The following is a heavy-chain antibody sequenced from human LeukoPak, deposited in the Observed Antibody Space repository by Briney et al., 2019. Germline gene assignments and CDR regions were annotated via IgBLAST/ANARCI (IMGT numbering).Heavy chain of an antibody. J-gene: IGHJ4*02. Sequence: GESLKISCKGSGYSFSNYWIGWVRQMPGKGLECMGIIYPGDSDTRYSPSFQGQVTISADRSISTAYLQWSSLKASDTAMYYCARHETGPYFDYWGQGTLVTVSS. V-gene: IGHV5-51*01. D-gene: IGHD1-1*01. CDR3: ARHETGPYFDY. CDR2: IYPGDSDT. CDR1: GYSFSNYW.